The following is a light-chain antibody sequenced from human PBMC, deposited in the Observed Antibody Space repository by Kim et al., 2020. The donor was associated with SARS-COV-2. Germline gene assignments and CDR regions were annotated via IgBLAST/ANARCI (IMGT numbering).Light chain of an antibody. J-gene: IGKJ2*01. CDR3: QHYAGSPPMST. Sequence: PGGRAPLHCRARPTVGSTALAWYQQKPGQAPRLLSYGVYKRATGIPDRFSGSGSETGFPLTISRLEPEDFALYYCQHYAGSPPMSTFGQGTKLEI. V-gene: IGKV3-20*01. CDR1: PTVGSTA. CDR2: GVY.